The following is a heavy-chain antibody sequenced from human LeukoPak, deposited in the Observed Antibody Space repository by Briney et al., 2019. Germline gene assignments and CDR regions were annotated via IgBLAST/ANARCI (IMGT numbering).Heavy chain of an antibody. V-gene: IGHV4-39*01. CDR3: ARWTAATDDAFDI. J-gene: IGHJ3*02. CDR2: IYYSGST. D-gene: IGHD2-15*01. Sequence: SETLSLTCTVSGGSISSYYWSWIRQPPGKGLEWIGSIYYSGSTYYNPSLKSRVTISVDTSKNQFSLKLSSVTATDTAVYYCARWTAATDDAFDIWGQGTMVTVSS. CDR1: GGSISSYY.